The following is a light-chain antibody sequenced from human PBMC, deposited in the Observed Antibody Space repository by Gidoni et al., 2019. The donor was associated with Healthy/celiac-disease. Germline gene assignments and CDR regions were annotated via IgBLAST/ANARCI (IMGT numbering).Light chain of an antibody. CDR3: MQDLSVPIT. CDR1: QNLLYGDGNTF. CDR2: EVS. J-gene: IGKJ5*01. Sequence: IVMTQLPLSLSVTPGKPASISCKSSQNLLYGDGNTFLYWYLQKPAQSPQLLIYEVSRRFSGVPDRFSGSGSGTDFTLQISRVEAENVGLYYCMQDLSVPITFGQGTRLEIK. V-gene: IGKV2-29*02.